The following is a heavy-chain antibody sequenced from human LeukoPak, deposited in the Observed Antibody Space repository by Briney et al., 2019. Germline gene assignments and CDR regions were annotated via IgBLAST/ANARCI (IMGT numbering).Heavy chain of an antibody. CDR1: GFTFDDYA. Sequence: GRSLRLSCAASGFTFDDYAMHWVRQAPGKGLEWVSGISWNSGSIGYADSVKGRFTISRDNAKNSLYLQMNSLRAEDTALYYCAKDAIAAAGTLDYWGQGTLVTVPS. D-gene: IGHD6-13*01. V-gene: IGHV3-9*01. J-gene: IGHJ4*02. CDR3: AKDAIAAAGTLDY. CDR2: ISWNSGSI.